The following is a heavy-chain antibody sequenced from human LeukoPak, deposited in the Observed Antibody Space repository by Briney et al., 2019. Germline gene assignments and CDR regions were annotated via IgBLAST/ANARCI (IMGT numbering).Heavy chain of an antibody. V-gene: IGHV3-7*01. CDR3: ARVPYFCSSTSCPLYYMDV. J-gene: IGHJ6*03. CDR2: IKQDGSEK. D-gene: IGHD2-2*01. CDR1: GFTFSSYW. Sequence: PGGSLRLSCAASGFTFSSYWMSWVRQAPGKGLEWVANIKQDGSEKYYVDSVKGRFTISRDNAKNSLYLQMNSLRAEHTAVYYCARVPYFCSSTSCPLYYMDVWGKGTTVTVSS.